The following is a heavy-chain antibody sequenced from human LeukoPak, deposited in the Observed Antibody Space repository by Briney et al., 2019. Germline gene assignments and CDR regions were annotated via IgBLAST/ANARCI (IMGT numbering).Heavy chain of an antibody. D-gene: IGHD1-26*01. J-gene: IGHJ4*02. V-gene: IGHV3-11*01. CDR2: IGTRSNPI. CDR3: AREARGSGRDFDY. Sequence: PGGSLRLSCAASGFSFSDFYMSWIRQAPGMGLEWISYIGTRSNPIYYADSVKGRFTISRDDAKNSLYLQMNGLRDEDTAVYFCAREARGSGRDFDYWGQGILVTVSS. CDR1: GFSFSDFY.